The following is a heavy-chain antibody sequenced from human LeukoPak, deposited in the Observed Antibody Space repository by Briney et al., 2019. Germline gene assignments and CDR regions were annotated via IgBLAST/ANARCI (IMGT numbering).Heavy chain of an antibody. D-gene: IGHD3-3*01. Sequence: PGGSLRLSCAASGFTFSNYWMSWVRQAPGKGLEWVANINQDGSEKNYVDSVKGRFTISRDNAKNSLYLQMSSLRAEDTAVYYCARIPEWRNYLDYWGQGTLVTVSS. CDR3: ARIPEWRNYLDY. V-gene: IGHV3-7*01. J-gene: IGHJ4*02. CDR1: GFTFSNYW. CDR2: INQDGSEK.